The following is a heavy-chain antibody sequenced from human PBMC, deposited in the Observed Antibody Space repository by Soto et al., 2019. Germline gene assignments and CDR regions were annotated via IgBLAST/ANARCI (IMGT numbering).Heavy chain of an antibody. J-gene: IGHJ5*02. D-gene: IGHD3-10*01. Sequence: QMQLQESGPGLVKPSETLSLTCTVSGGSVSSYYWSWLRQPPGKGLEWIGYIYYTGTTDYNPSLRSRVTISVDRSKNQFSLKLSSATAADTAVHYYARTYYGRLRWFDHWGQGTLVTVAS. CDR1: GGSVSSYY. CDR2: IYYTGTT. CDR3: ARTYYGRLRWFDH. V-gene: IGHV4-59*02.